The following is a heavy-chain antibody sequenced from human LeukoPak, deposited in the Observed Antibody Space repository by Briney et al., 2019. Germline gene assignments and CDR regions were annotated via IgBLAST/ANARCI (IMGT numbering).Heavy chain of an antibody. V-gene: IGHV1-46*01. CDR2: INPSGGST. J-gene: IGHJ4*02. CDR3: ARDPASIVVVPEYYFDY. Sequence: ASVKVSCKASGYTFTSYYMHWVRQAPGQGLEWMGIINPSGGSTSYAQKFQGRVTMTRDTSTSTVYMELSGLRSEDTAVYYCARDPASIVVVPEYYFDYWGQGTLVTVSS. CDR1: GYTFTSYY. D-gene: IGHD2-2*01.